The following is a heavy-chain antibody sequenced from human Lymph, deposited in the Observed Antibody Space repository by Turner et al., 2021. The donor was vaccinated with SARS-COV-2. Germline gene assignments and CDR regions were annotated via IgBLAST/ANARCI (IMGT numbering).Heavy chain of an antibody. D-gene: IGHD3-10*01. CDR2: ISYDGSNK. CDR1: GFTFSSYA. J-gene: IGHJ4*02. V-gene: IGHV3-30*04. Sequence: VQLVESGGGLVQPGRSLRLSCTASGFTFSSYAMHWVRQAPGKGLEWVSLISYDGSNKYYADSVKGRFTISRDNSKNTLYLQMNSLRTEDTAVYYCAREMGSGSDYWGQGTLVTVSS. CDR3: AREMGSGSDY.